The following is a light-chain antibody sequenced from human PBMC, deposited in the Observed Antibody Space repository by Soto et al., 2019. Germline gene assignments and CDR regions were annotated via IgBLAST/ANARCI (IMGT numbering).Light chain of an antibody. CDR2: INGDGNH. V-gene: IGLV4-69*01. J-gene: IGLJ3*02. CDR3: QTWATGIRV. Sequence: QLVLTQSPSASASLGPSVKLTCTLSSGHSSFAIAWHQQQPEQGPRYLLHINGDGNHNKGDAIPDRFSGSSSGAARYLTSSQLQSEDESDYYCQTWATGIRVFGGGTKLTVL. CDR1: SGHSSFA.